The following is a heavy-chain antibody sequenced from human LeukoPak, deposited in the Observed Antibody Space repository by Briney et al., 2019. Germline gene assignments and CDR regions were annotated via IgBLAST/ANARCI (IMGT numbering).Heavy chain of an antibody. J-gene: IGHJ5*02. CDR2: INRSGST. Sequence: PSETLCLTCAVYGGPFSGYYWSWIRQPPGKGLEWIGEINRSGSTNYNPSLKSRGTTSLDTSKKQCCLNLSSVTAADTAVYYCARGPRITMVRGVYLFDPSGQGTLATAS. CDR3: ARGPRITMVRGVYLFDP. D-gene: IGHD3-10*01. V-gene: IGHV4-34*01. CDR1: GGPFSGYY.